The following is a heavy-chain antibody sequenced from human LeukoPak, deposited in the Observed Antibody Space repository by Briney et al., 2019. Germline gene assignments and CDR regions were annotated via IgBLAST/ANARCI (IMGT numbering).Heavy chain of an antibody. V-gene: IGHV3-33*01. D-gene: IGHD4-17*01. CDR2: VWSDGNGK. J-gene: IGHJ4*02. CDR1: GFTFSTYG. Sequence: GGSLRLSCAASGFTFSTYGMHWVRQAPGKGLEWVALVWSDGNGKFYADSVKGRFTISRDNSKNTLYLQVNSLRAEDTAVYYCVRVLTVTFDSWGQGTLVTVSS. CDR3: VRVLTVTFDS.